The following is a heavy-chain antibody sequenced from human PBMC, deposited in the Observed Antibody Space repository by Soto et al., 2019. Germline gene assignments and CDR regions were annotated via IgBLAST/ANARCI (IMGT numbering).Heavy chain of an antibody. J-gene: IGHJ4*02. CDR2: INEDGSEK. Sequence: GGSLRLSCAGSGFRLSLFWMSWVRQTPGKGLEWVANINEDGSEKFFADSVKGRFTISRDNAKNSLSLQMNSLTADDTAVYYCARTGWPQSSYYFDYWGQGTLVTVSS. CDR1: GFRLSLFW. CDR3: ARTGWPQSSYYFDY. V-gene: IGHV3-7*03. D-gene: IGHD3-16*01.